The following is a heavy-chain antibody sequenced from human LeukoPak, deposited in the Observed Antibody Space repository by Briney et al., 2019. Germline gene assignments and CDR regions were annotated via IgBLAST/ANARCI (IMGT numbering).Heavy chain of an antibody. CDR3: AKGSTPGIAASDDAFGI. CDR1: GFTFDDYA. D-gene: IGHD6-13*01. J-gene: IGHJ3*02. CDR2: ISWNSGSI. V-gene: IGHV3-9*03. Sequence: GRSLRLSCAASGFTFDDYAMHWVRQAPGKGLEWVSGISWNSGSIGYADSVKGRFTISRDNAKNSLYLQMNSLRAEDMALYYCAKGSTPGIAASDDAFGIWGQGTMVTVSS.